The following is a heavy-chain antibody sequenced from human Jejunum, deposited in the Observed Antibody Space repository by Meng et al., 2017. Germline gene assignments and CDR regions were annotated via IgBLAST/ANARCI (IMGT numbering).Heavy chain of an antibody. V-gene: IGHV3-33*01. D-gene: IGHD3-10*01. Sequence: GESLKISCAASGFTFSSYGMHWVRQAPGKGLEWVAVIWYDGSSKYYADSVKGRFTISRDNSKNTLYLEMNSLRGEDTAVYYCARDKDKTMVRGVIPYGMDVWGQGTTVTVSS. CDR1: GFTFSSYG. CDR3: ARDKDKTMVRGVIPYGMDV. CDR2: IWYDGSSK. J-gene: IGHJ6*02.